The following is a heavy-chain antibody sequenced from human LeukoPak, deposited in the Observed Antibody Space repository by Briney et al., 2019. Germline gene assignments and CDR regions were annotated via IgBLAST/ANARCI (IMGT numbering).Heavy chain of an antibody. CDR2: ISSSGGTI. J-gene: IGHJ4*02. CDR1: GFTFNNYE. V-gene: IGHV3-48*03. Sequence: PGGSLRLSCVASGFTFNNYEMNWVRQAPGKGLEWVSYISSSGGTIYNADAVKGRFTISRDNAKNSLYLQMNSLRAEDTAVYYCTRDAGTRLKYSFGYGDYWGQGALVTVSS. CDR3: TRDAGTRLKYSFGYGDY. D-gene: IGHD5-18*01.